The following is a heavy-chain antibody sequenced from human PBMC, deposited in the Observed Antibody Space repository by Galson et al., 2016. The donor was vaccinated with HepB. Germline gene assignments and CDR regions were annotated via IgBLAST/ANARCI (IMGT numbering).Heavy chain of an antibody. Sequence: SLRLSCAATGFPFSAYWMQWVRQVPGKGLVWVSRLTTDGIIGYADSVMGRFTISRDNAKNTLYLHMDSLRAEDTAVYYCARENHYVLDVWGQGNTVTVSS. CDR1: GFPFSAYW. D-gene: IGHD1-14*01. CDR2: LTTDGIIG. CDR3: ARENHYVLDV. J-gene: IGHJ6*02. V-gene: IGHV3-74*01.